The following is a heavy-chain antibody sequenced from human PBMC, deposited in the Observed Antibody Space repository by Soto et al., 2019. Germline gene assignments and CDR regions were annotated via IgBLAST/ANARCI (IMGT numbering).Heavy chain of an antibody. CDR1: GYTFSSYG. D-gene: IGHD3-22*01. CDR3: ARDFYQSSGYCDY. CDR2: ISAYSGNT. Sequence: QVHLVQSGAEVKKPGASVKVSCKAYGYTFSSYGLSWVRQAPGQGLEWMGWISAYSGNTVYTQRFKGRLTMATDTSTDTAYMELSSLRSDDTAVYYCARDFYQSSGYCDYWGQGTLVTVSS. V-gene: IGHV1-18*01. J-gene: IGHJ4*02.